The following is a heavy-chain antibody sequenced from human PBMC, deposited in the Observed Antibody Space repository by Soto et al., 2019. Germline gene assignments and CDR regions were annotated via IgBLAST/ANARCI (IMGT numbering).Heavy chain of an antibody. V-gene: IGHV4-4*02. D-gene: IGHD3-10*01. J-gene: IGHJ4*02. CDR3: ARDSPLGGSGSYYNPFDY. Sequence: PSETLSLTCAVSGGSISSSNWWSWVRQPPGKGLEWIGEIYHSGSTNYNPSLKSRVTISVDKSKNQFSLKLSSVTDADTAVYYCARDSPLGGSGSYYNPFDYWGQGTMLTVSS. CDR2: IYHSGST. CDR1: GGSISSSNW.